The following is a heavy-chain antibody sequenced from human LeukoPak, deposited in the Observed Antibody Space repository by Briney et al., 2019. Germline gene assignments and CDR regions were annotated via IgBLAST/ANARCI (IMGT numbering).Heavy chain of an antibody. CDR1: GFTFGTNS. D-gene: IGHD1-26*01. V-gene: IGHV3-64D*08. J-gene: IGHJ5*02. Sequence: PGGSLRLSCSASGFTFGTNSMHWVRQAPGKGLEFVSAITSNGGSTYYADSVKGRFTISRDNSKNTLYLQMSSLRAEDTAVYYCVTVGMTSIWSYLRFDPRGQGTLVSVSS. CDR3: VTVGMTSIWSYLRFDP. CDR2: ITSNGGST.